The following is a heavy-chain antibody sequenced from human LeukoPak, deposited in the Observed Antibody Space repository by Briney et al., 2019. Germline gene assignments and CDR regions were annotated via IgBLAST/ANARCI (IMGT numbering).Heavy chain of an antibody. CDR1: GGSISGYY. CDR2: ISYSGST. Sequence: SETLSLTCTVSGGSISGYYWGWIRQPPGKGLEWIGSISYSGSTYYNPSLKSRVTISVDTSKNQFSLKLSSVTAADTAVYYCARLLGYCSGGSCYSIDYWGQGTLVTVSS. V-gene: IGHV4-39*01. D-gene: IGHD2-15*01. CDR3: ARLLGYCSGGSCYSIDY. J-gene: IGHJ4*02.